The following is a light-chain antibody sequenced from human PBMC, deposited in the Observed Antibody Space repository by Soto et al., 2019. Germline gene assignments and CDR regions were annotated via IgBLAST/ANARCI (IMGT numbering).Light chain of an antibody. CDR1: QGISNY. V-gene: IGKV1-27*01. J-gene: IGKJ3*01. CDR3: QKYNSAPFT. CDR2: EAS. Sequence: DIQMTQSPSSLSASVGDRVTITCRASQGISNYLAWYQQKPGKLPKLLIYEASTLQTGVPSRFSGSGYGTDFTLTLSSVRPVNVAAYYCQKYNSAPFTFAPGNKVDIK.